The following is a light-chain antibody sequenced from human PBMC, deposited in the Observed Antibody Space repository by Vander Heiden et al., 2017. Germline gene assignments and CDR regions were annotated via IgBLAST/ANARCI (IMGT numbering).Light chain of an antibody. V-gene: IGLV3-21*03. Sequence: SYVLTQPPAVSVAPGKTASITCGGNNMGSKTERWYQQKAGQVPVLVVYDGSDRPSGIPERFSGSNSGNTATLTISRVEAGDEADYYCQVWDSSSDHYVFGTGTKVTVL. J-gene: IGLJ1*01. CDR2: DGS. CDR3: QVWDSSSDHYV. CDR1: NMGSKT.